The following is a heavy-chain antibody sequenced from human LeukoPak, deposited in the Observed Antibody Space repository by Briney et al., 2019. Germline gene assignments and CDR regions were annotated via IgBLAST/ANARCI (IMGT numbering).Heavy chain of an antibody. CDR3: ARHSLNYYYYYMDV. J-gene: IGHJ6*03. Sequence: SETLSLTCPVYGRSFSGYYWGWIRQPPGNGLEWIGCIYYSGTTYYNPSLKSRVTISVDPSKNQFSRKLSSVTAADTAVYYCARHSLNYYYYYMDVWGKGTTVTISS. CDR2: IYYSGTT. V-gene: IGHV4-39*01. CDR1: GRSFSGYY.